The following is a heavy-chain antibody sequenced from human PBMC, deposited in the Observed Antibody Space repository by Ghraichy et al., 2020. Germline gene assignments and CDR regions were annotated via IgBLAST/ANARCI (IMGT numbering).Heavy chain of an antibody. V-gene: IGHV3-23*01. CDR1: GFTFTDYA. J-gene: IGHJ4*02. CDR3: AKNLRPGGSYASY. CDR2: ATGRGGIT. D-gene: IGHD1-26*01. Sequence: LSLTCAASGFTFTDYALSWVRQAPGKRLEWVSGATGRGGITYYAVSVKGRFTISRANSKNTLYLQMNTLRLEDTAVYYFAKNLRPGGSYASYWGQGTLVTVSS.